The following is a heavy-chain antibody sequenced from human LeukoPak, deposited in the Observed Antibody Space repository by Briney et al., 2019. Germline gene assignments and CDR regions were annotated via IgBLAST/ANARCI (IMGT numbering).Heavy chain of an antibody. V-gene: IGHV4-34*01. CDR2: INHSGST. Sequence: PSETLSLTCAVYGGSFSGYYWSWIRQPPGKGLEWIGEINHSGSTNYNPSLKSRVTISVDTSKNQFSLMLSSVTAADTAVYYCARGQKPHYGSGSYFGYWGQGTLVTVSS. D-gene: IGHD3-10*01. CDR3: ARGQKPHYGSGSYFGY. J-gene: IGHJ4*02. CDR1: GGSFSGYY.